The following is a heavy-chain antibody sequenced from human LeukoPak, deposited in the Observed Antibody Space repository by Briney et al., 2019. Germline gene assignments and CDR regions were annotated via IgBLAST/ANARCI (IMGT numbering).Heavy chain of an antibody. CDR1: GFTFSSYA. J-gene: IGHJ6*02. CDR2: ISYDGSNK. V-gene: IGHV3-30-3*01. CDR3: ARDRDFWASDYYYGMDV. Sequence: GGSLRLSCAASGFTFSSYAMHWVRQAPGKGLEWVAVISYDGSNKYYADSVKGRFTISRDNSKNTLYLQMNSLRAEDTAVYYCARDRDFWASDYYYGMDVWGQGTTVTVSS. D-gene: IGHD3-3*01.